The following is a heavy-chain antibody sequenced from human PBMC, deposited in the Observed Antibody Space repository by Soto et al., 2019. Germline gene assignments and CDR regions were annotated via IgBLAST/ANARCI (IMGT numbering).Heavy chain of an antibody. J-gene: IGHJ6*02. D-gene: IGHD3-10*01. CDR3: ARDTMVRGVIPYYYYGMEV. Sequence: GESLKISCKGSGYSFTSYWIGWVRQMPGKGLEWMGIIYPGDSDTRYSPSFQGQVTISADKSISTAYLQWSSLKASDTAMYYCARDTMVRGVIPYYYYGMEVWCQGTRVTDPS. V-gene: IGHV5-51*01. CDR1: GYSFTSYW. CDR2: IYPGDSDT.